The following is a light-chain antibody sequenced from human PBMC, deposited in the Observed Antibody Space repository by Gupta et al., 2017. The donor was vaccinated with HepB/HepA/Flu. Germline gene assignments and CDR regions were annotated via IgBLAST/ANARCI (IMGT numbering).Light chain of an antibody. V-gene: IGKV3-11*01. CDR3: QQGSKRRT. J-gene: IGKJ1*01. Sequence: ENVVTQSPATLSLSPGERATLSCRASQSVSSDLAWYQQTPGQAPRLLIYDAYNRATGIPARFSGSGSGTDFTLTISSLAPEDFAFYYCQQGSKRRTFGQGTKVEIK. CDR2: DAY. CDR1: QSVSSD.